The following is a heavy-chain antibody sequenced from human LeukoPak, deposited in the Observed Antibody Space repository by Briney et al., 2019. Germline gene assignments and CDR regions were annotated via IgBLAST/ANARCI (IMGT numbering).Heavy chain of an antibody. CDR3: ARETEKQWHY. J-gene: IGHJ3*01. CDR1: GYPISMGYF. V-gene: IGHV4-38-2*02. CDR2: IFHTGYT. Sequence: SETLSLTCTVSGYPISMGYFWGWIRQPPGKGLEWIGSIFHTGYTFYDPSFKRRLTISVDTSKNQFSLRLSSVTAADTAVYYWARETEKQWHYWGHGTMVTVSS. D-gene: IGHD6-19*01.